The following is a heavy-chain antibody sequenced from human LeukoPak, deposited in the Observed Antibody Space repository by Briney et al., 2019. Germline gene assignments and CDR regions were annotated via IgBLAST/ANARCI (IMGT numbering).Heavy chain of an antibody. J-gene: IGHJ4*02. D-gene: IGHD1-26*01. V-gene: IGHV3-74*01. CDR1: AFTFSTYW. CDR2: INGDESST. CDR3: ARGAKWAYYFDY. Sequence: GGSLRLSCAASAFTFSTYWMHWVRQVPGKGLEWVSRINGDESSTNYADSVKGRFTISRDNAKDTLYLHLNSLTAEDTAVYYCARGAKWAYYFDYWGQGTLVTVSS.